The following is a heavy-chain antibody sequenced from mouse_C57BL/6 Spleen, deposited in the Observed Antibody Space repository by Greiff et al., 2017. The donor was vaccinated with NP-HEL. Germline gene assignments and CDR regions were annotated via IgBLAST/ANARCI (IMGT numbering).Heavy chain of an antibody. CDR3: ARGRGAMDY. CDR1: GYTFTSYW. V-gene: IGHV1-7*01. Sequence: VQLQQSGAELAKPGASVKLSCKASGYTFTSYWMHWVNQRPGQGLEWIGYINPSSGYTKYNQKFKDKATLTAEKSSSTAYMQLCSLTYEDSAVYYWARGRGAMDYWGQVTSVTVSS. J-gene: IGHJ4*01. CDR2: INPSSGYT.